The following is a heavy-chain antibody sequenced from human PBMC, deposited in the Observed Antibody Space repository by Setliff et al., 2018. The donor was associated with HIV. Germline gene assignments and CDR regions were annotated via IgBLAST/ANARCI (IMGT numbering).Heavy chain of an antibody. CDR3: ARVGGKGYSNFLDS. J-gene: IGHJ4*02. Sequence: SETLSLTCKVSGDSISSGGYYWTWIRKPAGKGLEWIGHIYPSGNTNYNPSLKSRVSISVATSKNQFFLTLTSVTAAGSAVYYCARVGGKGYSNFLDSWGQGLLVTVSS. CDR1: GDSISSGGYY. D-gene: IGHD2-15*01. V-gene: IGHV4-61*09. CDR2: IYPSGNT.